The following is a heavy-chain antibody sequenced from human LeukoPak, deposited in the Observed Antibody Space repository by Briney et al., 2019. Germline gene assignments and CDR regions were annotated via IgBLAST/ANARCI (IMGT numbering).Heavy chain of an antibody. Sequence: GGSLRLSCAASGFTFSSYSMNWVRQAPGEGLEWVAFIRFDGSTKYYADSVKGRFTISRDNSKNTLYLQMNSLRAEDTAVYYCAKSESYSFDYWGQGTLVTVSS. CDR2: IRFDGSTK. V-gene: IGHV3-30*02. D-gene: IGHD1-26*01. J-gene: IGHJ4*02. CDR3: AKSESYSFDY. CDR1: GFTFSSYS.